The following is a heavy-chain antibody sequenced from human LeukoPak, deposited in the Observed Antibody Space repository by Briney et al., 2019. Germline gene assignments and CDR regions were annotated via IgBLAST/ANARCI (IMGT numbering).Heavy chain of an antibody. CDR1: GGTFSSYA. D-gene: IGHD3-22*01. J-gene: IGHJ5*02. V-gene: IGHV1-69*13. CDR3: ARARDYYDSSGYFP. CDR2: IIPIFGTA. Sequence: SVKVSCKASGGTFSSYAISWVRQAPGQGLEWMGGIIPIFGTANYAQKFQGRVTNTADESTSTAYMELSSLRSEDTAVYYCARARDYYDSSGYFPWGQGTLVTVSS.